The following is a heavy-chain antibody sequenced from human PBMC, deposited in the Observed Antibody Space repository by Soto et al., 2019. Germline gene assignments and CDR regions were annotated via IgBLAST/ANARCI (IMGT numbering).Heavy chain of an antibody. J-gene: IGHJ4*02. D-gene: IGHD6-19*01. CDR1: VGSISSYY. CDR3: ARGWVAMDARPDPFDY. CDR2: IYYTAST. Sequence: SETLSLTCTVSVGSISSYYWRLIRQPPGKGLEWIGYIYYTASTNYNPSLKSRVTISVDTAKNQFSPKLSSVTAADTAVYCFARGWVAMDARPDPFDYCGQGTLVTVSS. V-gene: IGHV4-59*01.